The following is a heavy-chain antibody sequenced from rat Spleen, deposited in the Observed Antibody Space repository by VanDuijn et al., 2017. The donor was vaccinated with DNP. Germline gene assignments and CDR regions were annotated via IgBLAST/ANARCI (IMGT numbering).Heavy chain of an antibody. CDR3: ATSGYGYDGYPFAF. CDR1: GFSFSDYY. CDR2: IGYEGSRN. D-gene: IGHD1-12*03. V-gene: IGHV5-22*01. J-gene: IGHJ3*01. Sequence: EVQLVESGGGLVQPGRSLKLSCAASGFSFSDYYMAWVRQAPTKGLEWVAYIGYEGSRNHYGDSVKGRFTISRDNAKSTLYLQMNSLRSEDTATYYCATSGYGYDGYPFAFWGQGTLVTVSS.